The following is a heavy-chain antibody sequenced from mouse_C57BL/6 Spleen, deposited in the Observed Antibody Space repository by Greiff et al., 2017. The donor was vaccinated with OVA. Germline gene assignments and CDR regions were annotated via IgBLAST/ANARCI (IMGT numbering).Heavy chain of an antibody. J-gene: IGHJ4*01. Sequence: VQLKESGPELVKPGASVKIPCKASGYTFTDYNMDWVKQSHGKSLEWIGDINPNNGGTIYNQKFKGKATLTVDKSSSTAYMELRSLTSEDTAVYYCARGDGNNYAMDYWGQGTSVTVSS. CDR2: INPNNGGT. V-gene: IGHV1-18*01. CDR1: GYTFTDYN. CDR3: ARGDGNNYAMDY. D-gene: IGHD2-1*01.